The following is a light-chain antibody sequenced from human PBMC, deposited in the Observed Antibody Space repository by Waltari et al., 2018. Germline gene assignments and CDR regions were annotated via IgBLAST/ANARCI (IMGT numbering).Light chain of an antibody. CDR2: RNT. J-gene: IGLJ2*01. CDR1: NFNIGSNY. V-gene: IGLV1-47*01. Sequence: QSVLTQPPSMSGTPGQRVTISCSGSNFNIGSNYVYWYQQFPGMAPQLLIYRNTDRPPGVPDRSSASKAVASASLAISGLRSEDEADYHCAAWDDSLSGRVFGGGTKLTV. CDR3: AAWDDSLSGRV.